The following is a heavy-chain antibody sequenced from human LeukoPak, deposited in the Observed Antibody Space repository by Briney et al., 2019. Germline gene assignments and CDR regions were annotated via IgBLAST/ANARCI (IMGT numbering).Heavy chain of an antibody. D-gene: IGHD3-3*01. CDR2: ISAYNGNT. CDR1: GYTFTSYG. Sequence: ASVKVSCKASGYTFTSYGISWVRQAPGQGLEWMGWISAYNGNTNYAQKLQGRVTMTTDTSTSTAYMELRSLRSEDTAVYYCARGFQYDFWSGYPHYYYYYMDVWGKGTTVTVSS. CDR3: ARGFQYDFWSGYPHYYYYYMDV. V-gene: IGHV1-18*01. J-gene: IGHJ6*03.